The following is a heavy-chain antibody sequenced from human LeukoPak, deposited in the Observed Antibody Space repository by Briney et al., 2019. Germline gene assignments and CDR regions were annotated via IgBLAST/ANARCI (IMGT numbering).Heavy chain of an antibody. Sequence: TGGSLRLSCAASGFTFSSYEMNWVRQAPGKGLEWVSYIRSSGNNIYYADSVKGRFTISRDNAKNSLYLQMSSLRAEDTAVYYCARGTLRSGSYEYYFDYWGQGTLVTVSS. V-gene: IGHV3-48*03. CDR1: GFTFSSYE. CDR3: ARGTLRSGSYEYYFDY. CDR2: IRSSGNNI. J-gene: IGHJ4*02. D-gene: IGHD3-22*01.